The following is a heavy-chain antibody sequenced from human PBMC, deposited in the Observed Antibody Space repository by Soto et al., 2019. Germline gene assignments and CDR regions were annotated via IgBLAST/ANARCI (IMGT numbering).Heavy chain of an antibody. CDR1: GGTFSSYT. Sequence: VASVKVSCKASGGTFSSYTISWVRQAPGQGLEWMGRIIPILGIANYAQKFQGRVTITADKSTSTAYMELSSLRSEDTAVYYCASLVVVAATGAPMVDDWGQGTRVTVAS. V-gene: IGHV1-69*02. CDR3: ASLVVVAATGAPMVDD. D-gene: IGHD2-15*01. CDR2: IIPILGIA. J-gene: IGHJ4*02.